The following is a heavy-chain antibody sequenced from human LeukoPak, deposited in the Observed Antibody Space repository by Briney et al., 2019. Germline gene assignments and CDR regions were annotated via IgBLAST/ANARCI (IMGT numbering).Heavy chain of an antibody. CDR3: ARGHYYMDV. Sequence: GGSLRLSCAASGFMFSNYWMSWVRQAPGKGLEWVANIKQDGSEKYYVDSVKGRFTISRDNAENSLYLQMNSLRAEDTAVYYCARGHYYMDVWGKGTTVTVSS. V-gene: IGHV3-7*01. CDR2: IKQDGSEK. CDR1: GFMFSNYW. J-gene: IGHJ6*03.